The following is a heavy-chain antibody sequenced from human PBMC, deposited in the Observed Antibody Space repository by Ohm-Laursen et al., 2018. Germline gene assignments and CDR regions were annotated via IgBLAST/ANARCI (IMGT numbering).Heavy chain of an antibody. CDR2: ISSSGSTI. D-gene: IGHD3-10*01. Sequence: SLRLSCAASGFTFSDYYMSWIRQAPGKGLEWASYISSSGSTIYYADSVKGRFTISRDNSKNTLYLQMNSLRAEDTAVYYCARGSSGQPNDYWGRGTLVTVSS. J-gene: IGHJ4*02. CDR3: ARGSSGQPNDY. V-gene: IGHV3-11*01. CDR1: GFTFSDYY.